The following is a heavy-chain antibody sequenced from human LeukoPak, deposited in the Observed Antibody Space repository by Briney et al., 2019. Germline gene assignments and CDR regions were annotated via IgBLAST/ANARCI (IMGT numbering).Heavy chain of an antibody. J-gene: IGHJ6*03. CDR3: ARRIAAAGKLYYYYYMDV. D-gene: IGHD6-13*01. V-gene: IGHV3-48*01. CDR1: GFTFSSYW. CDR2: ISSSSSTI. Sequence: GGSLRLSCAASGFTFSSYWMSWVRQAPGKGLEWVSYISSSSSTIYYADSVKGRFTISRDNAKNSLYLQMNSLRAEDTAVYYCARRIAAAGKLYYYYYMDVWGKGTTVTVSS.